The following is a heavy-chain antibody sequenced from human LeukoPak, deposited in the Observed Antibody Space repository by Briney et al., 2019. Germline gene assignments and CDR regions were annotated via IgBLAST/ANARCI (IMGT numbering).Heavy chain of an antibody. Sequence: SEALSLTCTVSGGSISSYYWSWIRQPPGKGLEWIGYIYYSGTTNYNPSLKSRVTISVDTSKNQFSLNLSSVTAADTAVYYCARHRGYCSSTSCSYNWFDPWGQGTLVTVSS. V-gene: IGHV4-59*01. CDR2: IYYSGTT. CDR3: ARHRGYCSSTSCSYNWFDP. J-gene: IGHJ5*02. D-gene: IGHD2-2*03. CDR1: GGSISSYY.